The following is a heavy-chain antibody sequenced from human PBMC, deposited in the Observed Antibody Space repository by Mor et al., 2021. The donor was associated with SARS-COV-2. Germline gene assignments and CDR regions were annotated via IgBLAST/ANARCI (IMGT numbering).Heavy chain of an antibody. CDR3: SAEWGGSTSSRYFLDY. CDR2: ITDGGTI. Sequence: GLEWVGRITDGGTIEYATPVKGRFTISRDDSKNTLYLQINSLKTEDTAVYYCSAEWGGSTSSRYFLDYWGQGIL. V-gene: IGHV3-15*01. J-gene: IGHJ4*02. D-gene: IGHD1-26*01.